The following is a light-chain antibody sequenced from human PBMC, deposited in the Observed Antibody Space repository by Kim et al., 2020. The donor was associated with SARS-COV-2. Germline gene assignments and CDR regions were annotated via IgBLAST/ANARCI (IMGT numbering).Light chain of an antibody. Sequence: VSVSPGQTASITCSGDKLGDKYACWYQQTPGQSPVLVIYQDSKRPSGIPERFSGSNSGNTATLTISGTQAMDEADYYCQAWDSSTAFGGGTQLTVL. J-gene: IGLJ2*01. V-gene: IGLV3-1*01. CDR2: QDS. CDR3: QAWDSSTA. CDR1: KLGDKY.